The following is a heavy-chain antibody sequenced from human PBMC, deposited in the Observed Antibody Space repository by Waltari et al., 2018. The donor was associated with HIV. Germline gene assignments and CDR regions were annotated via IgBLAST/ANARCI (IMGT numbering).Heavy chain of an antibody. CDR1: GGPISSSSYY. Sequence: QLQLQESGPGLVKPSETLSLTCTVSGGPISSSSYYWGWSRQPPGKGLELIGSIYYSGSTYYNPSLKSRVTISVDTSKNQFSLKLSSVTAADTAVYYCAREPTYYYGSGSYGYFDYWGQGTLVTVSS. D-gene: IGHD3-10*01. CDR3: AREPTYYYGSGSYGYFDY. V-gene: IGHV4-39*07. J-gene: IGHJ4*02. CDR2: IYYSGST.